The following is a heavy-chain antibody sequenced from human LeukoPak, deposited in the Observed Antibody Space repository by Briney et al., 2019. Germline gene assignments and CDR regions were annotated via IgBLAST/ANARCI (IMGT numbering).Heavy chain of an antibody. J-gene: IGHJ4*02. V-gene: IGHV4-59*01. CDR3: ATQNYKFDDSSGYFDY. Sequence: PSETLSLTCTVSGGSISSYYWSWIRQPPGKGLEWIGYIYYSGSTNYNPSLKSRVTISVDTSKNQFSLKLSSVTAADTAVYYCATQNYKFDDSSGYFDYWGQGTLVTVSS. D-gene: IGHD3-22*01. CDR2: IYYSGST. CDR1: GGSISSYY.